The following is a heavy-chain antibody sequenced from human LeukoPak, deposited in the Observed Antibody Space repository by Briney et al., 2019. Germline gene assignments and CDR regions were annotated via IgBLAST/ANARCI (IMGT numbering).Heavy chain of an antibody. J-gene: IGHJ6*03. V-gene: IGHV7-4-1*02. D-gene: IGHD6-13*01. Sequence: ASVKVSCKASGYTFTSYAMNWVRQAPGQGLEWMGWINTNTGNPTYAQGFTGRFVFSLDTSVSTAYLQISSLKAEDTAVYYCARGYSSSWYVGYYYCYYMDVWGKGTTVTVSS. CDR2: INTNTGNP. CDR1: GYTFTSYA. CDR3: ARGYSSSWYVGYYYCYYMDV.